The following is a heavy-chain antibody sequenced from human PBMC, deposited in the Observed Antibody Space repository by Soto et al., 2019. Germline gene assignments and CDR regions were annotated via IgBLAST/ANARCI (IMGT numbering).Heavy chain of an antibody. V-gene: IGHV1-69*01. CDR2: IIPIFDTI. Sequence: QVQLLQSGAEVKKPGSSVKVSCNASGATFSSFAFSWVRQAPGKWLEWMGVIIPIFDTINYAQKFHGRVTITADESTRTAYMELSRLTSEDTAVYYCASPLKWSGYYIAFDYWGQGTLVIVSS. J-gene: IGHJ4*02. D-gene: IGHD3-3*01. CDR1: GATFSSFA. CDR3: ASPLKWSGYYIAFDY.